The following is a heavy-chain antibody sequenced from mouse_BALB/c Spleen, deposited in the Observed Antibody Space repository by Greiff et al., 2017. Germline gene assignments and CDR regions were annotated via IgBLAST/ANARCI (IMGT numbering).Heavy chain of an antibody. CDR1: GYSITSDYA. Sequence: EVQLVESGPGLVKPSQSLSLTCTVTGYSITSDYAWNWIRQFPGNKLEWMGYISYSGSTSYNPSLKSRISITRDTSKNQFFLQLNSVTTEDTATYYGARAGDAWYFDVWGAGTTVTVSS. CDR3: ARAGDAWYFDV. V-gene: IGHV3-2*02. CDR2: ISYSGST. J-gene: IGHJ1*01. D-gene: IGHD2-13*01.